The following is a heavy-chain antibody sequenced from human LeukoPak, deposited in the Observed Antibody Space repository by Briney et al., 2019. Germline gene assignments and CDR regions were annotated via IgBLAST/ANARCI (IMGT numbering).Heavy chain of an antibody. CDR2: IIPIFGTA. J-gene: IGHJ4*02. Sequence: SVKVSCKASGGTLSSYAISWVRQAPGQGLEWMGGIIPIFGTANYAQKFQGRVTITTDESTSTAYMKLSSLRSEDTAVYYCARELRVAAAGTPFFDYWGQGTLVTVSS. V-gene: IGHV1-69*05. CDR1: GGTLSSYA. D-gene: IGHD6-13*01. CDR3: ARELRVAAAGTPFFDY.